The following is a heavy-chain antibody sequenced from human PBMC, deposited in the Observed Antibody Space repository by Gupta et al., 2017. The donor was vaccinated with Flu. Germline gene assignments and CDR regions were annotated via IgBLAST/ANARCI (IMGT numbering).Heavy chain of an antibody. J-gene: IGHJ4*02. CDR2: ISSSGSYI. CDR1: GFTFSTYN. CDR3: VSEQGPFDY. Sequence: EVQLVESGGGLVKPGGSLRLSCAASGFTFSTYNMNWVRQAPGKGLEWVSSISSSGSYISYADSVKGRFTISRDNAKNSLYLQMNSLRAEDTAVYYCVSEQGPFDYWGQGTLATVSS. V-gene: IGHV3-21*01.